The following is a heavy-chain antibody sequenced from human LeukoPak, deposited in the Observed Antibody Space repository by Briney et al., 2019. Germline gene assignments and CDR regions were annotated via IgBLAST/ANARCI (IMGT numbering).Heavy chain of an antibody. CDR3: ARDPQGWEPYSAPFNDAFDI. CDR2: IYHSGST. D-gene: IGHD1-14*01. Sequence: SETLSLTCAVSGGSISSSNWWSWVRQPPGKGLEWIGEIYHSGSTNYNPSLKSRVTISVDKSKNQFSLKLSSVTAADTAVYYCARDPQGWEPYSAPFNDAFDIWGQGTMVTVSS. J-gene: IGHJ3*02. CDR1: GGSISSSNW. V-gene: IGHV4-4*02.